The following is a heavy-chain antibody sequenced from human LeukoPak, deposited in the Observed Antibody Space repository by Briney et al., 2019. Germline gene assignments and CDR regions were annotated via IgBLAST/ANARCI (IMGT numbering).Heavy chain of an antibody. V-gene: IGHV1-2*02. Sequence: ASVKVSCKASGYIFTGYYMHWVRQAPGQGLEWMGWINPNSGGTNYAQKFQGRVTMTRDTSISTAYMELSRLRSDDTAVYYCASSVAGNEAFDYWGQGTLVTVSS. CDR1: GYIFTGYY. CDR2: INPNSGGT. CDR3: ASSVAGNEAFDY. J-gene: IGHJ4*02. D-gene: IGHD6-19*01.